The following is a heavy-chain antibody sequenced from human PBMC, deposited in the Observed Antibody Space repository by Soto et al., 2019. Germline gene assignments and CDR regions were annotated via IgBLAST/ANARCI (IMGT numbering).Heavy chain of an antibody. CDR1: GGSISSGCYY. CDR3: ARVRGGGPFDD. CDR2: IYYSGST. V-gene: IGHV4-31*03. D-gene: IGHD1-26*01. Sequence: QVQLQESGPGLVKPSQTLSLTCTVSGGSISSGCYYWSWIRQHPGKGLEWIGYIYYSGSTYYNPSLKRRVTLSVDTSKNLFSLKLSSVTAADTAVYYCARVRGGGPFDDWGQGTLVTVSS. J-gene: IGHJ4*02.